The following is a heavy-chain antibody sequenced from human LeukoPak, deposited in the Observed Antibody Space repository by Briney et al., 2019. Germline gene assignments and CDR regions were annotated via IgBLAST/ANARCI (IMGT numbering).Heavy chain of an antibody. J-gene: IGHJ1*01. V-gene: IGHV4-39*01. D-gene: IGHD1-26*01. Sequence: SEILSLTCTVSGGSISSSSYYWGWSRQPPGKGLEWIGSIYYSGSTYYNPSLKSRVTISVDTSKNQFSLKLSSVTATDTAVYYCAGYSGSHLGAGAEHFQHWGQGTLVTVSS. CDR2: IYYSGST. CDR3: AGYSGSHLGAGAEHFQH. CDR1: GGSISSSSYY.